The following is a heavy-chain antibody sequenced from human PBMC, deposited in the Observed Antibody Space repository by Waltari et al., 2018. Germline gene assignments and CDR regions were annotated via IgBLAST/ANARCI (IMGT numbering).Heavy chain of an antibody. CDR2: VRGDGKT. J-gene: IGHJ4*02. D-gene: IGHD1-1*01. CDR3: ARDRGRGLYLDT. CDR1: GDSMRTSDY. Sequence: QLQLQESGPGLVKPSGTLSLICAVSGDSMRTSDYWSWVRQPPGKGLEWIGQVRGDGKTNYNPSFASRVTMSLDTSTYHFALKLTSATAADTALYYCARDRGRGLYLDTWGQGTLVTVSP. V-gene: IGHV4-4*02.